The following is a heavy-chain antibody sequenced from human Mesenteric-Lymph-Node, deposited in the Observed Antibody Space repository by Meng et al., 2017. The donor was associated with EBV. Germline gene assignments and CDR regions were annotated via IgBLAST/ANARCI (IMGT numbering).Heavy chain of an antibody. J-gene: IGHJ4*02. Sequence: QVRLLESGGALVKPGGSLRLSCAASGFTFSDYFMSWLRQAPGKGLEWVSYISSSGSTIYYTDSVKGRFTISRDNAKNSLYLQMDSLRAEDTAVYYCARGSGSYESLDYWGQGTLVTVSS. CDR2: ISSSGSTI. D-gene: IGHD1-26*01. CDR3: ARGSGSYESLDY. CDR1: GFTFSDYF. V-gene: IGHV3-11*01.